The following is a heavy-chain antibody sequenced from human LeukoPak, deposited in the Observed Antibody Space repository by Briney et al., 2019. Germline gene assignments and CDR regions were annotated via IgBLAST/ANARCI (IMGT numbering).Heavy chain of an antibody. D-gene: IGHD3-16*02. Sequence: SQTLSLTCTVSGGSISSGSYYWSWIRQPAGKGLEWIGRIYTSGSTNYNPSLKSRVTISVDTSKNQFSLKLSSVTAADTAVYYCAREGMDYDYVWGSYRSTYFDYWGQGTLVTVSS. CDR3: AREGMDYDYVWGSYRSTYFDY. CDR1: GGSISSGSYY. V-gene: IGHV4-61*02. J-gene: IGHJ4*02. CDR2: IYTSGST.